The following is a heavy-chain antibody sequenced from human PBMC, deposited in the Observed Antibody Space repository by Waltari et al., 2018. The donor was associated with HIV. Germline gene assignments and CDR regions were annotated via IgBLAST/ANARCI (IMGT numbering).Heavy chain of an antibody. CDR1: GFTFSSYS. V-gene: IGHV3-48*02. CDR3: ARDLIGPRII. CDR2: LSSSGTTI. D-gene: IGHD3-16*01. Sequence: EVQLVESGGGLVPPGGSLRLSCAASGFTFSSYSMTWVRQAPGKGLEWVSYLSSSGTTIYYADSVKGRFTISRDNAKNSLYLQMNSLRDEDTAVYYCARDLIGPRIIWGQGTLVTVSS. J-gene: IGHJ4*02.